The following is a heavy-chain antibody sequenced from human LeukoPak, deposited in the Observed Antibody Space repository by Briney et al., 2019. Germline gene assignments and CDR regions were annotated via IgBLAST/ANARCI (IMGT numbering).Heavy chain of an antibody. D-gene: IGHD3-10*01. CDR2: VYNSGST. Sequence: PSETLSLTCTVSGGSISSYYWSWIRQPPGKGLEWIGYVYNSGSTNYNPSLKSRVTISLDTSKNQFSLNLMSVTAADTAAYYCARDVSESDAFDVWGQGTMVTVSS. CDR1: GGSISSYY. V-gene: IGHV4-59*01. CDR3: ARDVSESDAFDV. J-gene: IGHJ3*01.